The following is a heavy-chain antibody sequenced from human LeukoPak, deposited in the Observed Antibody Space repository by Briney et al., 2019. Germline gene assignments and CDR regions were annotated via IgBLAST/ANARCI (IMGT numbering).Heavy chain of an antibody. CDR3: ARDNGRNGFDI. CDR1: GFTFSRSW. Sequence: GGSLRLSCAASGFTFSRSWMHWVRQGPGKGLVWVSRISSDGSRISYADSVKGRFTISRDDAKKTLDLQMNSLRAEDTAVYFCARDNGRNGFDIWGQGTMVTVSS. V-gene: IGHV3-74*01. J-gene: IGHJ3*02. CDR2: ISSDGSRI.